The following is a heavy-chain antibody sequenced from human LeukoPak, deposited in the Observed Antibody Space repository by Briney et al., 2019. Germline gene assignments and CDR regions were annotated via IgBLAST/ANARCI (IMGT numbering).Heavy chain of an antibody. CDR3: ARDLRIVGATTY. Sequence: KSSETLSLTCTVSGGSISSSSYYWGWIRQPPGKGLEWIGSIYYSGSTYYNPSLKSRVTISVDTSKNQFSLKLSSVTAADTAVYYCARDLRIVGATTYWGQGTLVTVSS. CDR1: GGSISSSSYY. J-gene: IGHJ4*02. D-gene: IGHD1-26*01. CDR2: IYYSGST. V-gene: IGHV4-39*07.